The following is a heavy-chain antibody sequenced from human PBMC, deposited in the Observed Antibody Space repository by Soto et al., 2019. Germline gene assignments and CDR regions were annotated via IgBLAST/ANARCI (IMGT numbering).Heavy chain of an antibody. J-gene: IGHJ5*02. D-gene: IGHD3-10*02. CDR1: GFTFSTYW. V-gene: IGHV3-7*01. CDR3: ASAARSLLFIP. CDR2: IKQDGSEK. Sequence: GGSLRLSCAASGFTFSTYWMSWVRQAPGKGLEWVANIKQDGSEKYYVDSVKGRFTISKDNAKNSLYLQMNSPRAEDTAVYYCASAARSLLFIPWGQGTLVTVSS.